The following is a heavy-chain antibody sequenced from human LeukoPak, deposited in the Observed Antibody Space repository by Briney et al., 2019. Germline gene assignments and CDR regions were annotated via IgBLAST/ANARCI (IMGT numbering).Heavy chain of an antibody. Sequence: GGSLRLSCAASGFTFSSYWMSWVRQAPGKGLEWVANIKQDGSEKYYVDSVKGRFTISRDNAKNSLYLQMSSLRAEDTAVYYCARHDYGDYEDYWGQGTLVTVSS. D-gene: IGHD4-17*01. CDR3: ARHDYGDYEDY. J-gene: IGHJ4*02. CDR2: IKQDGSEK. V-gene: IGHV3-7*03. CDR1: GFTFSSYW.